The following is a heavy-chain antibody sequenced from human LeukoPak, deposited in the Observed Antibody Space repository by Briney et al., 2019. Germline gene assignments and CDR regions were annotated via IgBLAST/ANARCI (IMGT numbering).Heavy chain of an antibody. CDR2: IHYSGSSGST. V-gene: IGHV4-59*01. CDR3: ARVSDLAAAGTYDY. Sequence: PSETLSLTCAVYGGSFSGYYWSWIRQPPGKGLEWIGNIHYSGSSGSTNYNPSLKSRVTTSVDTSTNQLSLRLSSVTAADTAVYYCARVSDLAAAGTYDYWGQGTLVTVSS. D-gene: IGHD6-13*01. CDR1: GGSFSGYY. J-gene: IGHJ4*02.